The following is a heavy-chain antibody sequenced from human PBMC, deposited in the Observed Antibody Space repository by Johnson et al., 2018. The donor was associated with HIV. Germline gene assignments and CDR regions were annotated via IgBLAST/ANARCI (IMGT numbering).Heavy chain of an antibody. D-gene: IGHD5-18*01. V-gene: IGHV3-30*03. Sequence: QVHLVESGGGLVQPGGSLRLSCAASGFTVSTKYMSWVRQAPGKGLEWVAVILYDGINKYYADSVKGRFTISRDNSKNTQYLQMNSLRAEDTALYYCARVATADDDAFDIWGLGTMVTVSS. CDR3: ARVATADDDAFDI. J-gene: IGHJ3*02. CDR1: GFTVSTKY. CDR2: ILYDGINK.